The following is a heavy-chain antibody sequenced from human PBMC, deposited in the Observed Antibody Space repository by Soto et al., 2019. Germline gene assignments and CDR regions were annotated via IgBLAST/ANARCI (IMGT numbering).Heavy chain of an antibody. D-gene: IGHD3-16*02. CDR2: IYYSGGT. CDR3: ARGYHYYSGGYFDS. CDR1: GGSMNSFY. V-gene: IGHV4-59*01. Sequence: SETLSLTCTVSGGSMNSFYWSWIRQPPGKGLEWIGYIYYSGGTNYNPSLRSRVTISVDTSKNQLSLKLSSVTAADTAVYHCARGYHYYSGGYFDSWGQGTLVTVSS. J-gene: IGHJ4*02.